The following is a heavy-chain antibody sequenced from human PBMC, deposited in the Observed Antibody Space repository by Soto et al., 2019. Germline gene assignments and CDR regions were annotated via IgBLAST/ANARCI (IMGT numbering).Heavy chain of an antibody. CDR1: GGTFSSYT. D-gene: IGHD1-1*01. J-gene: IGHJ4*02. Sequence: QVQLVQSGAEVKKPGSSVKVSCKASGGTFSSYTISWVRQAPGQGLEWMGRIIPILGIANYAQKFQGRGTITADKSTSTAYMELSSLRSEDTAVYYCASGTTGTDYWGQGTLVTVSS. CDR2: IIPILGIA. CDR3: ASGTTGTDY. V-gene: IGHV1-69*02.